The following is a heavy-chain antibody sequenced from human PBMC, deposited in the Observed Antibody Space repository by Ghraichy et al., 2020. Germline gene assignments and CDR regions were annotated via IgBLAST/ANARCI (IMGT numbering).Heavy chain of an antibody. V-gene: IGHV1-18*04. CDR1: GYTFTTYG. CDR3: ARDPGWAWFDP. CDR2: ISGYNGNT. Sequence: ASVKVSCKASGYTFTTYGISWVRQAPGQGLEWMGWISGYNGNTNYAQKFQGRVTMTIDTSTSTAYLDLRSLRSDDTAVYYCARDPGWAWFDPWGQGTLVTVSS. D-gene: IGHD3-16*01. J-gene: IGHJ5*02.